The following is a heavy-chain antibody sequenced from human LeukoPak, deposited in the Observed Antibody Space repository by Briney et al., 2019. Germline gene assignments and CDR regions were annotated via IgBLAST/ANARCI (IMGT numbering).Heavy chain of an antibody. D-gene: IGHD5-18*01. J-gene: IGHJ6*03. CDR1: GGSISSSSYY. CDR2: IYYSGST. CDR3: ARRAQGYSYGYGALGYYYYMDV. V-gene: IGHV4-39*01. Sequence: SETLSLTCTVSGGSISSSSYYWGWIRQPPGKGLEWIGSIYYSGSTYYNPSLKSRVTISVDTSKNQLSLKLSSVTAADTAVYYCARRAQGYSYGYGALGYYYYMDVWGKGTTVTVSS.